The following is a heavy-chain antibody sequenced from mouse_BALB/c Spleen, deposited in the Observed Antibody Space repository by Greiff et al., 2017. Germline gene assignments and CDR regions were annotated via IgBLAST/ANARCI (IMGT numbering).Heavy chain of an antibody. Sequence: QVQLQQSGPELVRPGVSVKISCKGSGYTFTDYAMHWVKQSHAKSLEWIGVISTYYGNTNYNQKFKGKATMTVDKSSSTAYMELARLTSEDSAIYYCARSGDYSSSPYYFDYGGQGTTLTDSS. CDR3: ARSGDYSSSPYYFDY. CDR2: ISTYYGNT. J-gene: IGHJ2*01. D-gene: IGHD1-1*01. CDR1: GYTFTDYA. V-gene: IGHV1-67*01.